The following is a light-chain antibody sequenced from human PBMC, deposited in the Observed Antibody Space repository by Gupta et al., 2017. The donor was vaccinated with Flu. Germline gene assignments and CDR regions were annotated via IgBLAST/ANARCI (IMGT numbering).Light chain of an antibody. Sequence: QSALTQPASVSGSPGQSITISCTGTSSDVGGHKYVMIYEVSSRPSGVSNRFSGSKSGNTASLTISGLQADDEANYYCSSYTVSNTWVFGGGTKVTVL. CDR2: EVS. J-gene: IGLJ3*02. CDR3: SSYTVSNTWV. CDR1: SSDVGGHKY. V-gene: IGLV2-14*01.